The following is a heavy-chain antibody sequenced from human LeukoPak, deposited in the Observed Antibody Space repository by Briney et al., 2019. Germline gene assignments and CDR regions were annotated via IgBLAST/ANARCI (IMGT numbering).Heavy chain of an antibody. V-gene: IGHV3-66*01. CDR1: GCTVSNNY. D-gene: IGHD2-2*01. CDR2: IYSPGGT. J-gene: IGHJ4*02. Sequence: GGSLRLSCAASGCTVSNNYMTWVRQAPGKGLEWVSLIYSPGGTLYADSVKGRFTISRDNAKNSLYLQMHSLRAEDTGVYYCAREPEYCSSTTCYRDSPFDYWGQGTLVTVSS. CDR3: AREPEYCSSTTCYRDSPFDY.